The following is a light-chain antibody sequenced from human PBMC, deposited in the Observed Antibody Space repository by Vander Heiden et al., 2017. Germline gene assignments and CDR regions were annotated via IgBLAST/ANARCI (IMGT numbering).Light chain of an antibody. CDR3: QQSDSNHPIT. J-gene: IGKJ5*01. V-gene: IGKV1-39*01. CDR2: STS. CDR1: QSISRY. Sequence: DIQMTQSPSSLSASVGDRVTITCRASQSISRYLNWYQQKPGQAPKLLIYSTSTLQNGVPSRFSGSGSETDFTLTISGRQAEDFATYYCQQSDSNHPITFGQGTRLDIK.